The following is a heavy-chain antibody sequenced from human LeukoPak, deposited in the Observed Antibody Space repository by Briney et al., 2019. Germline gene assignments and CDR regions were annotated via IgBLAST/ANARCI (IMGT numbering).Heavy chain of an antibody. D-gene: IGHD2-2*01. Sequence: GGSLRLSCAASGFTFSSSAMSWVRQAPGKGLEWVSAISGSGGSTYYADSVKGRFTISRDNSKNTLYLHMNRLIAEDTALYYCAKDLSVVPAAMSAFHIWGQGTRVSVSS. J-gene: IGHJ3*02. CDR1: GFTFSSSA. CDR2: ISGSGGST. CDR3: AKDLSVVPAAMSAFHI. V-gene: IGHV3-23*01.